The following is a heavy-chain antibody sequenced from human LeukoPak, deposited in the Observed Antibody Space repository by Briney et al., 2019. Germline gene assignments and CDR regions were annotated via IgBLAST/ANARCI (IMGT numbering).Heavy chain of an antibody. CDR1: GGSISSYY. V-gene: IGHV4-59*01. J-gene: IGHJ4*02. Sequence: SETLSLTCTVSGGSISSYYWSWIRQPPGKGLEWIGYIYYSGSTNYNPSLKSRVTISVDTSKNQFSLKLSSVTAADTAVYYCARVLGGDYYFDYWGQGTLVTVSS. CDR2: IYYSGST. D-gene: IGHD2-21*02. CDR3: ARVLGGDYYFDY.